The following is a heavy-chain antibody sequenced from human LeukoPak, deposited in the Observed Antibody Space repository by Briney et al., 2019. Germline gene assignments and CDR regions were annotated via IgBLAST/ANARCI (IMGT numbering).Heavy chain of an antibody. CDR3: AKYSTRVYDSSGYYYFDY. CDR2: ISGSGGGGTT. J-gene: IGHJ4*02. V-gene: IGHV3-23*01. CDR1: GFTFSSYA. Sequence: PGGSLRLSCAASGFTFSSYAMSWVRQAPGKGLEWVSTISGSGGGGTTYYADSVKGRFTISKYNSKNTLYLQMNSLRAEDTAVYYCAKYSTRVYDSSGYYYFDYWGQGTLATVSS. D-gene: IGHD3-22*01.